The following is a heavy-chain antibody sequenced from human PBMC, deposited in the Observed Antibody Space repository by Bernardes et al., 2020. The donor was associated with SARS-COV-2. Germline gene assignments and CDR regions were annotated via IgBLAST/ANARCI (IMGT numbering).Heavy chain of an antibody. CDR3: ARVGRWFGELKERYYYYMDV. CDR2: ISAYNGNT. CDR1: GYTFTSYG. J-gene: IGHJ6*03. Sequence: ASVKVSCKASGYTFTSYGISWVRQAPGQGLEWMGWISAYNGNTNYAQKLQGRVTMTTDTSTSTAYMELRSLRSDDTAVYYCARVGRWFGELKERYYYYMDVWGKGTTVTVSS. V-gene: IGHV1-18*01. D-gene: IGHD3-10*01.